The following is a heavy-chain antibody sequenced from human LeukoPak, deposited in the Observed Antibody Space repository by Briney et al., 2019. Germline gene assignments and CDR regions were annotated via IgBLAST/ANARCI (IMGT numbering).Heavy chain of an antibody. V-gene: IGHV4-59*01. Sequence: SETLSLTCTVSGGSISSYYWSWIRQPPGKGLEWIGYIYYSGSTNYNPSLKSRVTISVDTSKNQFSLKLSSVTAADTAVYYCARADSGSYSSPLDYWGQGTLVTVSS. CDR1: GGSISSYY. CDR3: ARADSGSYSSPLDY. D-gene: IGHD1-26*01. J-gene: IGHJ4*02. CDR2: IYYSGST.